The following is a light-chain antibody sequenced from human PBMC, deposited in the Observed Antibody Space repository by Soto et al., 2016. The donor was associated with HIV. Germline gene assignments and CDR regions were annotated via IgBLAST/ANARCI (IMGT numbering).Light chain of an antibody. Sequence: IQMTQSPSFLSASVGDRITITCRASRAITSYVAWYQQKPGRGPQLLMYGASTLHSGVPSRFSGSGYGTDFTLTINSLQPEDVATYYCQKYNSAIRTFGQGTKVEIK. CDR2: GAS. CDR3: QKYNSAIRT. CDR1: RAITSY. J-gene: IGKJ1*01. V-gene: IGKV1-27*01.